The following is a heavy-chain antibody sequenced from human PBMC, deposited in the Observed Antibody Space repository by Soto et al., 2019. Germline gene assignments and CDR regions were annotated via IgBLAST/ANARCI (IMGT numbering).Heavy chain of an antibody. Sequence: SETLSLTCTVSGGSVSSGSYYWSWIRQPPGKGLEWIGYIYYSGSTNYNPSLKSRVTISVDTSKNQFSLKLSSVTAADTAVYYWAREARRSSPDFDDWGQGTLGNGS. CDR1: GGSVSSGSYY. D-gene: IGHD6-6*01. CDR3: AREARRSSPDFDD. CDR2: IYYSGST. J-gene: IGHJ4*02. V-gene: IGHV4-61*01.